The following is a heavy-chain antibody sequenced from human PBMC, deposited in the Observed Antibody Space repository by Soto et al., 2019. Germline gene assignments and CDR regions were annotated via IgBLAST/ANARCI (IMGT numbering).Heavy chain of an antibody. V-gene: IGHV1-69*13. CDR1: GDTFSIYA. CDR2: IIPIFGTA. Sequence: ASVKVSCKASGDTFSIYAISWVRQAPGQGLEWMGGIIPIFGTANYAQKFQGRVTITADESTSTAYMELSSLRSEDTAVYYCARSLSYYDSSGYRWFDPWGQGTLVTVSS. D-gene: IGHD3-22*01. CDR3: ARSLSYYDSSGYRWFDP. J-gene: IGHJ5*02.